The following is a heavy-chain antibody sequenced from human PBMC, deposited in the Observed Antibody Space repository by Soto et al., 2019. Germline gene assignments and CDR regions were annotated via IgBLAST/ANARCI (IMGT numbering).Heavy chain of an antibody. CDR2: INPKTAAT. Sequence: QVQLVQSGAEVKKSGASVKVSCKPSGYSFSDYFIQWVRQAPGQGLEWVAWINPKTAATNYAKKFQGRVSLTWDTSSTTAYMELTRLRPYDTAVYNCARIKWGLNYYNGMDVWGQGTTVIVSS. CDR1: GYSFSDYF. V-gene: IGHV1-2*02. D-gene: IGHD1-26*01. J-gene: IGHJ6*02. CDR3: ARIKWGLNYYNGMDV.